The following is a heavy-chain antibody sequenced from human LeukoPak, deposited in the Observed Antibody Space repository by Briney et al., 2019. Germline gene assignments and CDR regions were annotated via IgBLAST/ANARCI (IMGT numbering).Heavy chain of an antibody. CDR3: TRLLPSSNPYFES. V-gene: IGHV3-53*01. D-gene: IGHD1-14*01. CDR2: IYGAGAT. Sequence: PGGSLRLSCAASGFTVSNDYMSWVRQAPGKGLEWVSVIYGAGATYYADSVRGRFTISRDNSENTLFLQMNSLRAEDTAVYYCTRLLPSSNPYFESWGQGTLVTVSS. J-gene: IGHJ4*02. CDR1: GFTVSNDY.